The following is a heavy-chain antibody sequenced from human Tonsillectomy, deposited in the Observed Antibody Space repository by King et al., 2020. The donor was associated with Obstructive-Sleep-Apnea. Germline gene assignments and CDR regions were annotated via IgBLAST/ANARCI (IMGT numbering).Heavy chain of an antibody. CDR2: IFHTVNT. Sequence: QLQESVPGLVKPSETLSLTFAVSGYFISTGYYCGWFRQPPGKGLGLIWSIFHTVNTYYTPSLKSRVTISVDTSRNQFSLKLSSVTAADTAVYYCAKDYGDLTGLDPWGQGTLVTVSS. D-gene: IGHD4-17*01. CDR1: GYFISTGYY. J-gene: IGHJ5*02. V-gene: IGHV4-38-2*02. CDR3: AKDYGDLTGLDP.